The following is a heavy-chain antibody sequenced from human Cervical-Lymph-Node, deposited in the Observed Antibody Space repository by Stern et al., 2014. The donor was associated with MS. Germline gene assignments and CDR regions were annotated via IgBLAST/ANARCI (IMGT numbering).Heavy chain of an antibody. CDR1: GYSISSYYY. V-gene: IGHV4-38-2*02. Sequence: QLQLQESGPGLVKPSETLSLTCSVSGYSISSYYYWGWIRQPPGKGLEWIGSINHSGTTYYHPSLKSRVTMSGDMSKNQVSLKRSSVTAAETAVYYCARVRTGFADYVIHFDLWGRGTLVTVSS. CDR3: ARVRTGFADYVIHFDL. CDR2: INHSGTT. D-gene: IGHD3-16*02. J-gene: IGHJ2*01.